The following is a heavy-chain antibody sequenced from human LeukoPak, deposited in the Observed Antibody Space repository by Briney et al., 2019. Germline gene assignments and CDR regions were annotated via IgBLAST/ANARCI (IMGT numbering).Heavy chain of an antibody. Sequence: PGGSLRLSCAASGFTFSNAWTNWVRQAPGKGLEWVGRIKSKTDGGTTDYAAPVKGRFTISRDDSKNTLYLQMNSLKTEDTAVYYCTTDKSLWLVPDYWGQGTLVTVSS. CDR1: GFTFSNAW. V-gene: IGHV3-15*07. J-gene: IGHJ4*02. CDR2: IKSKTDGGTT. D-gene: IGHD6-19*01. CDR3: TTDKSLWLVPDY.